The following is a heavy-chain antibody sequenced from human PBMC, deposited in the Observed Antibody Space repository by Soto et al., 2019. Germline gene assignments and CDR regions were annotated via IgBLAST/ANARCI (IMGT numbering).Heavy chain of an antibody. Sequence: QIQMVQSGAEVKQPGASVKISCKTSGYTFSSYSINWVRQAPGQGLEWMAWISTTSGNTHYAERVQGRVTVTLDKSARTASMEMWGLTSDDTAVYFCARDNSYYDFWGQGTLVTVSS. D-gene: IGHD1-26*01. J-gene: IGHJ4*02. V-gene: IGHV1-18*01. CDR3: ARDNSYYDF. CDR2: ISTTSGNT. CDR1: GYTFSSYS.